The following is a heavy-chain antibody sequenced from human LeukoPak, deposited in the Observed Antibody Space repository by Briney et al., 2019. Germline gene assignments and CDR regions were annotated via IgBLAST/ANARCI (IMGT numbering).Heavy chain of an antibody. Sequence: GVSLRLSCAASGFTFSSYWMSWVRQAPGKGLEWVANMNQDASERYYVESVKGRFTISRDNAKNSLYLQMNSLRAEDTAVYYCARDKRGGSYGDYWGQGTLVTVSS. D-gene: IGHD1-26*01. V-gene: IGHV3-7*01. J-gene: IGHJ4*02. CDR3: ARDKRGGSYGDY. CDR1: GFTFSSYW. CDR2: MNQDASER.